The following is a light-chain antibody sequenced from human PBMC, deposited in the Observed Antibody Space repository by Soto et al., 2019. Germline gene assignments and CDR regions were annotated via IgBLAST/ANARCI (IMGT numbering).Light chain of an antibody. CDR3: QQTYSTLSIT. CDR1: ESIARH. CDR2: AAS. V-gene: IGKV1-39*01. Sequence: DIQMTQSPSSLSASLGDRGTITCRASESIARHLNWYQQKPGKAPKLLIYAASSLQNGVPSRFRGGGSGTDFTLTIINLQAEDFATYYCQQTYSTLSITFGQGTRLEIK. J-gene: IGKJ5*01.